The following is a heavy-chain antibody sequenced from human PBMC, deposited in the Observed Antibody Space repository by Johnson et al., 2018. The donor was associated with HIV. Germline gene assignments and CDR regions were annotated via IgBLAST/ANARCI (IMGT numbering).Heavy chain of an antibody. CDR2: LYSGGST. Sequence: VQLVESGGGVVQPGRSLRLSCAAAGFTVSSNYMSWVRQAPGKGLEWVSVLYSGGSTYYAGSVKGRFTISRDNSNNTLFLQMNSLRAEDTAVYYCARTYSQGLDAFDIWGQGTMVTVSS. V-gene: IGHV3-53*01. J-gene: IGHJ3*02. CDR3: ARTYSQGLDAFDI. D-gene: IGHD6-13*01. CDR1: GFTVSSNY.